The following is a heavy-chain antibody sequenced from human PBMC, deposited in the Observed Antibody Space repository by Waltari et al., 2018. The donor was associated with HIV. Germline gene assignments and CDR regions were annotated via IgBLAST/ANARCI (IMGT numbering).Heavy chain of an antibody. CDR1: GFTFSNAW. V-gene: IGHV3-15*01. CDR2: IKSKTDGGTT. D-gene: IGHD5-18*01. J-gene: IGHJ4*02. CDR3: TTGDPPIQLWFYFDY. Sequence: EVQLVESGGGLVKPGGSLRLSCAASGFTFSNAWMSWVRQAPGKGLEWVGRIKSKTDGGTTDYAAPVKGRFTISRDDSKNTLYLQMNSLKTEDTAVYYCTTGDPPIQLWFYFDYWGQGTLVTVSS.